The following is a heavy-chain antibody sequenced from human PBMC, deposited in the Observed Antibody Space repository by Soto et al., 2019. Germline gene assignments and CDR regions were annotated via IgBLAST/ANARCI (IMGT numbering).Heavy chain of an antibody. J-gene: IGHJ2*01. CDR2: IHGGGGAT. D-gene: IGHD3-9*01. Sequence: EVQLLESGGGLVQPGGSLRLSCAASGFTFSAYAMGWVRQAPGKGLEWVSTIHGGGGATHYADSVKGRFTISRDDFKNTLNAQINSLTADDTAVYYCAKFEWHLLEYWYLDFWGRGTLVTVSS. V-gene: IGHV3-23*01. CDR1: GFTFSAYA. CDR3: AKFEWHLLEYWYLDF.